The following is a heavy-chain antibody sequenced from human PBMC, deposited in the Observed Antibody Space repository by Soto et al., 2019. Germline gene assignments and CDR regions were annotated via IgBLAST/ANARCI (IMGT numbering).Heavy chain of an antibody. CDR2: INHSGST. J-gene: IGHJ6*02. CDR1: GGSFSGYY. CDR3: ARASVVVVPAAILYYYYGMDV. V-gene: IGHV4-34*01. Sequence: SETLSLTCAVYGGSFSGYYWSWIRQPPGKGLEWIGEINHSGSTNYNPSLKSRVTISVDTSKNQFSLKLSSVTAADTAVYYCARASVVVVPAAILYYYYGMDVWGQGTTVTVSS. D-gene: IGHD2-2*02.